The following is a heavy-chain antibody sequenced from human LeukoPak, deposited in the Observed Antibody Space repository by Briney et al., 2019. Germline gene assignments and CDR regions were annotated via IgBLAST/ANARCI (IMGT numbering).Heavy chain of an antibody. V-gene: IGHV3-11*01. CDR3: ASLDGTYYYMDV. CDR1: GFTFSDCY. J-gene: IGHJ6*03. Sequence: GGSLRLSCAASGFTFSDCYMSWIRQAPGKGLEWVSYISSSGSTIYYADSVKGRFTISRDNAKNPLYLQMNSLRAEDTAVYYCASLDGTYYYMDVWGKGTTVTVSS. CDR2: ISSSGSTI.